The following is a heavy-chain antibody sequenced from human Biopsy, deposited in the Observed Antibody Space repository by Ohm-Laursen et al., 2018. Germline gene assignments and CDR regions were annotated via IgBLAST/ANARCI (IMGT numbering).Heavy chain of an antibody. Sequence: ASVKVSCKVSEYTLTELPIHWVRQAPGKGLEWMGGFDPEHGETLYAQKFQGRVTMTEDTSTDTAYMELSSLRSADTAVYFCARNTGWYGDLYYFDYWGRGTLVTVSS. V-gene: IGHV1-24*01. J-gene: IGHJ4*02. D-gene: IGHD6-19*01. CDR3: ARNTGWYGDLYYFDY. CDR1: EYTLTELP. CDR2: FDPEHGET.